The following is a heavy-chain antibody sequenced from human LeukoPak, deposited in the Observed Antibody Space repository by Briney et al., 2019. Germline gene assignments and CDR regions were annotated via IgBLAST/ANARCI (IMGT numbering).Heavy chain of an antibody. J-gene: IGHJ4*02. CDR1: GGSISSYY. V-gene: IGHV4-59*01. CDR2: IYCSGST. D-gene: IGHD6-19*01. Sequence: SETLSLTCTVSGGSISSYYWSWIRQPPGKGLEWIGYIYCSGSTNYNPSLKSRVTISVDTSKNQFSLKLSSVTAADTAVYYCARDRMGSSGWFDYWGQGTLVTVSS. CDR3: ARDRMGSSGWFDY.